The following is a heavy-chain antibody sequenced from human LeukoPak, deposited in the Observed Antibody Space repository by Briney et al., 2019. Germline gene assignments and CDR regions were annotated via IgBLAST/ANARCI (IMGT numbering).Heavy chain of an antibody. CDR3: ARVRGMLYYFDY. CDR1: GFTFSSYE. CDR2: ISSSGSTI. J-gene: IGHJ4*02. V-gene: IGHV3-48*03. Sequence: GGSLRLSCAASGFTFSSYEMNWVRQAPGKGLEWVSYISSSGSTIYYADSVKGRFTISRDYAKNSLYLQMNSLRAEDTAVYYCARVRGMLYYFDYWGQGTLVTVSS. D-gene: IGHD2-8*01.